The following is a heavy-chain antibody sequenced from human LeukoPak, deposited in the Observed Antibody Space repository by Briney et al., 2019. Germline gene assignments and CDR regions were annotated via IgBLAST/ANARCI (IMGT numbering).Heavy chain of an antibody. CDR1: GFTFSSYA. CDR3: AKGGKQWLTVDY. J-gene: IGHJ4*02. D-gene: IGHD6-19*01. Sequence: GGSLRLSCAASGFTFSSYAMSWVRQAPGKGLEWVSAISGSGGSTYYADSVKGRFTISRDDSKNTLYLQMNSLRAEDTAVYYCAKGGKQWLTVDYWGQGTLVTVSS. V-gene: IGHV3-23*01. CDR2: ISGSGGST.